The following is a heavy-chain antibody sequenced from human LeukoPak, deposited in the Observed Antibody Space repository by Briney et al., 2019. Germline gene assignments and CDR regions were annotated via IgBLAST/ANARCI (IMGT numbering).Heavy chain of an antibody. CDR1: GFTFSSYG. J-gene: IGHJ6*02. D-gene: IGHD2-2*01. Sequence: PGRSLRLSCAASGFTFSSYGMHWVRQAPGKGLEWVAVISYDGSNKYYADSVKGRFTISRDNSKNTLCLQMNSLRAEDTAVYYCAKGDIVVVPAVLDYYYGMDVWGQGTTVTVSS. CDR2: ISYDGSNK. V-gene: IGHV3-30*18. CDR3: AKGDIVVVPAVLDYYYGMDV.